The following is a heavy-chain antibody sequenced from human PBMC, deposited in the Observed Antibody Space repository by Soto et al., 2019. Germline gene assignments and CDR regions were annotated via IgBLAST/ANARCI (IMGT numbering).Heavy chain of an antibody. CDR2: IYSGGST. J-gene: IGHJ5*02. V-gene: IGHV3-53*04. Sequence: EVQLVESGGGLVQPGGSLRRSCAAAGFTVSSNYMSWVRQAPGKGLEWVSVIYSGGSTYYADSVKGRFTISRHNSKNTLYLQMNSLRAEDTAVYYCAREVGHGWFDPWGQGTLVTVSS. CDR3: AREVGHGWFDP. CDR1: GFTVSSNY.